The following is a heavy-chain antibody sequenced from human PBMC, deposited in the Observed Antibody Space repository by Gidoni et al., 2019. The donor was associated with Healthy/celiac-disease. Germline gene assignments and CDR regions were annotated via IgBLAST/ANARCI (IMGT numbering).Heavy chain of an antibody. V-gene: IGHV3-21*01. J-gene: IGHJ6*03. CDR2: ISSSSSYI. D-gene: IGHD3-22*01. CDR3: ARELGANYYDSSGYYYPKLGYMDV. CDR1: GFPFRSYR. Sequence: EVQLVESGGGVVKPGGSLRLACAASGFPFRSYRMNWVRQAPGKGLEWVSSISSSSSYIHYADSVKGRFTISRDNAKNSLYLQMNSLRAEDTAVYYCARELGANYYDSSGYYYPKLGYMDVWGKGTTVTVSS.